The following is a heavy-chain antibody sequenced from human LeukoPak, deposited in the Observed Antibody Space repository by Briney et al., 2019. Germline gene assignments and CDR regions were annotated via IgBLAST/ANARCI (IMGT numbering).Heavy chain of an antibody. CDR3: VRDLGGKSGH. Sequence: GGSLRLSCAASGFTFSSNWMHWVRQAPGKGLVWVSRINEDGSTTNYADSVKGRSTIFRDNAKNTLYLQMNSLRAEDTAVYYCVRDLGGKSGHWGQGTLVTVSS. CDR1: GFTFSSNW. J-gene: IGHJ4*02. D-gene: IGHD1-26*01. CDR2: INEDGSTT. V-gene: IGHV3-74*01.